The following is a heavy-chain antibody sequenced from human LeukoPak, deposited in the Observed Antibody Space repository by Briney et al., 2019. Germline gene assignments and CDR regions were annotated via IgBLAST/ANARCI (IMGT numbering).Heavy chain of an antibody. CDR1: GFTFSSYA. V-gene: IGHV3-30*04. J-gene: IGHJ4*02. D-gene: IGHD1-26*01. Sequence: GRSLRLSCAASGFTFSSYAMHWVRQAPGKGLEWVAVISYDGSNKYYADSVKGRFTISRDNSKNTLYLQMNSLRAEDTAVYYCAKSEWELPPPYFDYWGQGTLVTVSS. CDR2: ISYDGSNK. CDR3: AKSEWELPPPYFDY.